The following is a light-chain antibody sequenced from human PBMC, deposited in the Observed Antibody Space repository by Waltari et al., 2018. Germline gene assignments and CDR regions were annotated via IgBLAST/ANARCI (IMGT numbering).Light chain of an antibody. CDR1: QSLVHSDGNTY. Sequence: DVVMTQSPLSLPVTLGQPAPISCRSSQSLVHSDGNTYLTWFHQRPGQSPRRLIYEVSNRDSGVPDRFSGSGSGTDFTLKISRVEAEDIGVYYCMQGTHWPTFGQGTKVEIK. CDR3: MQGTHWPT. J-gene: IGKJ1*01. CDR2: EVS. V-gene: IGKV2-30*02.